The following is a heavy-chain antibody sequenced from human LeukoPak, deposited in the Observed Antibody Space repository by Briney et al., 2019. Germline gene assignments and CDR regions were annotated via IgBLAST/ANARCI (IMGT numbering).Heavy chain of an antibody. CDR3: AKVVELLWFGELLQNFDY. V-gene: IGHV3-23*01. J-gene: IGHJ4*02. CDR1: GFTFSSYA. D-gene: IGHD3-10*01. CDR2: ISGRGGST. Sequence: PGGSLRLSCAASGFTFSSYAMSWVRQAPGKGLEWVSAISGRGGSTYYADSVKGRFTISRDNSKNTLYLQMNSLRAEDTAVYYCAKVVELLWFGELLQNFDYWGQGTLVTVSS.